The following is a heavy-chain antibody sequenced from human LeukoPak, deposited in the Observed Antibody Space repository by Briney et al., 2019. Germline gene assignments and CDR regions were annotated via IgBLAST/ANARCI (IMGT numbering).Heavy chain of an antibody. CDR3: ARHVQGGGDYVDY. V-gene: IGHV4-59*08. Sequence: PSETLSLTCTVSGGSISSYYWSWIRQPPGKGLEWIGYIYYSGSTNYNPSLKSRVTISVDTSKNQFSLKLSSVTAADTAVYYCARHVQGGGDYVDYWGQGTLVTVSS. CDR2: IYYSGST. CDR1: GGSISSYY. D-gene: IGHD1-1*01. J-gene: IGHJ4*02.